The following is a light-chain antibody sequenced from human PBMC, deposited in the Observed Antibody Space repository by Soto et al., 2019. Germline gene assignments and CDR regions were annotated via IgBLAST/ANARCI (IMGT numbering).Light chain of an antibody. Sequence: DIQMTQSPSSLSASVGDRVTITCRASQAISNYLNWYQQKPGKAPALLIYEGSQLETGVPSRFSGSGSGTDFTFATNNLQPEDIGTYYCQQYDNVPLTFGGGTKVEIK. CDR1: QAISNY. J-gene: IGKJ4*01. CDR2: EGS. V-gene: IGKV1-33*01. CDR3: QQYDNVPLT.